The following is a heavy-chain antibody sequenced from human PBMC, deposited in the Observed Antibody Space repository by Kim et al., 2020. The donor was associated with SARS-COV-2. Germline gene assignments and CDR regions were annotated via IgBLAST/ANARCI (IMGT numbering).Heavy chain of an antibody. V-gene: IGHV3-30*04. Sequence: GGSLRLSCAASGFTFSSYAMHWVRQAPGKGLEWVAVISYDGSNKYYADSVKGRFTISRDNSKNTLYLQMNSLRAEDTAVYYCAAGTTIIGNLVYWGQGTLVTVSS. CDR2: ISYDGSNK. J-gene: IGHJ4*02. CDR3: AAGTTIIGNLVY. D-gene: IGHD3-22*01. CDR1: GFTFSSYA.